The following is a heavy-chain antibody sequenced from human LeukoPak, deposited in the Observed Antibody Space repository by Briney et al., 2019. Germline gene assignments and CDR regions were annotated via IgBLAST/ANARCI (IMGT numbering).Heavy chain of an antibody. CDR3: ALDYGDYPGAFDI. CDR1: GFTVSSNY. D-gene: IGHD4-17*01. V-gene: IGHV3-53*01. J-gene: IGHJ3*02. Sequence: GGSLRLSWAASGFTVSSNYMSWVRQAPGKGLEWVSVIYSGGSTYYADSVKGRFTISRDNSKNTLYLQMNSLRAEDTAVYYCALDYGDYPGAFDIWGQGTMVTVSS. CDR2: IYSGGST.